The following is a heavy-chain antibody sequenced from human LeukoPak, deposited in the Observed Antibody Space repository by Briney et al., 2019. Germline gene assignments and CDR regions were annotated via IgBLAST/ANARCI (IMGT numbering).Heavy chain of an antibody. CDR1: GGSISNYY. CDR2: IYYSGST. Sequence: SETLSLTCTVSGGSISNYYWSWIRQPPGKGLEWIGYIYYSGSTNYNPSLKSRVTISIDTSKNQFSLKLSSVTAADTVVYYCARHLGGTYGLDVWGQGTTVTVS. D-gene: IGHD1-26*01. J-gene: IGHJ6*02. CDR3: ARHLGGTYGLDV. V-gene: IGHV4-59*08.